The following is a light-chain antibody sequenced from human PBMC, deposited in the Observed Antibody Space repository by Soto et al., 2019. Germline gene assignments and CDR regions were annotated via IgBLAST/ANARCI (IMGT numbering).Light chain of an antibody. V-gene: IGLV2-14*01. CDR1: SSDVGGFNY. Sequence: QSVLTQPASVSGSPGQSITISCTGTSSDVGGFNYVSWYQQHPGKAPKLLIFDVYSRPSGISNRFSGSKSGNTASLTISGLQAEYEADYYCSSYTTSSSYVFGAGTKVTVL. CDR3: SSYTTSSSYV. CDR2: DVY. J-gene: IGLJ1*01.